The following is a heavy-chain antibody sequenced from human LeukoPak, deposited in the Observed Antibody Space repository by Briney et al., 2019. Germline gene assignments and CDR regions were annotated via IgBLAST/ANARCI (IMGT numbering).Heavy chain of an antibody. V-gene: IGHV1-18*01. CDR3: AREWWGYDVLTGDNWFDP. CDR1: GYPFTTYG. J-gene: IGHJ5*02. D-gene: IGHD3-9*01. CDR2: INTYNGDT. Sequence: ASVKVSCKASGYPFTTYGINWVRQAPGQGLEWMGWINTYNGDTNYAQKFQGRVTMTTDTSTSTVYIELRSLTSDDAAAYYCAREWWGYDVLTGDNWFDPWGQGTLVTVSS.